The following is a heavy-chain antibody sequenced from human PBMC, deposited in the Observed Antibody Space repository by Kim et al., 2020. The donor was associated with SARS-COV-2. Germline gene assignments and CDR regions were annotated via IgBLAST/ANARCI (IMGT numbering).Heavy chain of an antibody. D-gene: IGHD1-26*01. Sequence: GGSLRLSCAASGFTFNTYGMHWVRQAPGKGLEWVAVISYDGSNKYYAASVKGRFTISRDNYKNTLYLQMNSLRIEDTAVYYCAKSFSGGYFGYDYWGQGTLVTVSS. CDR3: AKSFSGGYFGYDY. CDR1: GFTFNTYG. J-gene: IGHJ4*02. V-gene: IGHV3-30*18. CDR2: ISYDGSNK.